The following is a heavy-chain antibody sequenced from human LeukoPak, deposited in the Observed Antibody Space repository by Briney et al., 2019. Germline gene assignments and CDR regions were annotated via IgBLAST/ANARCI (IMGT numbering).Heavy chain of an antibody. D-gene: IGHD2-15*01. J-gene: IGHJ4*02. CDR2: TWYDGSNK. CDR3: ARDKGRNVIWTLEY. Sequence: GGSLRLSCAASGFISSSYGMHWVRQAPGKGPEWVAVTWYDGSNKYNADSVKGRFTISRDNSKNTLYLEMNSLRAEDTAVYYCARDKGRNVIWTLEYWGQGTLVTVSS. CDR1: GFISSSYG. V-gene: IGHV3-33*01.